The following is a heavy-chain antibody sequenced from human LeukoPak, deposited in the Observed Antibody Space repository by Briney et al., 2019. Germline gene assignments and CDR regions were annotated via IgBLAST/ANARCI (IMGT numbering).Heavy chain of an antibody. D-gene: IGHD2-8*01. Sequence: GASVKVSCKASGFTFSNSAMQWVRQARGQGLEWMGWINPNSGGTNYAQKFQGRVTMTRDTSISTAYMELSRLRSDDTAVYYCARTEYCTNGVCYRRNWFDPWGQGTLVTVSS. J-gene: IGHJ5*02. V-gene: IGHV1-2*02. CDR1: GFTFSNSA. CDR3: ARTEYCTNGVCYRRNWFDP. CDR2: INPNSGGT.